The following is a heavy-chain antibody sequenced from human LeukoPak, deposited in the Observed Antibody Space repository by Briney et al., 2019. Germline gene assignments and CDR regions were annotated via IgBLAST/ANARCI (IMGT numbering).Heavy chain of an antibody. J-gene: IGHJ5*02. Sequence: PGGSLRLSCAASGFTVSGYYMSWVRQAPGKGLEWVLVIYSGAETYSADSVKGRFTISKQSSQNTVYLQMNSLRAEDTAVYYCARAQYCSGGSCYSGTLGSWGQGTLVTVSS. CDR3: ARAQYCSGGSCYSGTLGS. CDR2: IYSGAET. V-gene: IGHV3-53*04. D-gene: IGHD2-15*01. CDR1: GFTVSGYY.